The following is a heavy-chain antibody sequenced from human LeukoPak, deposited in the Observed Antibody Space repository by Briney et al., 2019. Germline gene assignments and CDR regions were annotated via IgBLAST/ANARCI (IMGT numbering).Heavy chain of an antibody. D-gene: IGHD3-9*01. CDR3: ATDKRYAFDY. J-gene: IGHJ4*02. Sequence: GGSLRLACATSGFSFTDYPMNWVRQAPGKGLEWISNIRTTAEGAKYAYYADSVKGRVTISRDDGKNTLYLHMNSLRDDDTAVYYCATDKRYAFDYWGQGILVTVSS. CDR1: GFSFTDYP. V-gene: IGHV3-48*02. CDR2: IRTTAEGAKYA.